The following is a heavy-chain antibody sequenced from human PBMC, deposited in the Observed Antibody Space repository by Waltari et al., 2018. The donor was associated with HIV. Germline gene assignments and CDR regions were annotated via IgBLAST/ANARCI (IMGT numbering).Heavy chain of an antibody. CDR2: SSVDSKNK. V-gene: IGHV3-21*05. CDR3: AREVTSSKVMNY. D-gene: IGHD2-21*02. J-gene: IGHJ4*02. Sequence: EVRLVESGGGPVQPGGSLRLSCAASGFTISLYNMNWVRQTPGKGLERFAYSSVDSKNKYYSDSVKGRFIISKDNGQNFLHLQMDHLSVDDSAKYFCAREVTSSKVMNYWGQGTPVIVSS. CDR1: GFTISLYN.